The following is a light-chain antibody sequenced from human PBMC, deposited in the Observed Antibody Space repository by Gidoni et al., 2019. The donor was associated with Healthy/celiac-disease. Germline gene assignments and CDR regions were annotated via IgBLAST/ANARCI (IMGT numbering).Light chain of an antibody. CDR3: QQYNSWPLT. CDR1: QSVSSN. V-gene: IGKV3-15*01. CDR2: GAS. J-gene: IGKJ4*02. Sequence: EIVMPQSPATLSVSPGERATLSCRASQSVSSNLAWYQQKPGQAPRLLIYGASTRATGIPARFSGSGSGTEFTLTISSLQSEDFAVYYCQQYNSWPLTFGRGTKVEIK.